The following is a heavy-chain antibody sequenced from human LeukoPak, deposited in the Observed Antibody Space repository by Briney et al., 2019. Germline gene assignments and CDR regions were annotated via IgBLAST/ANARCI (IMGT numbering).Heavy chain of an antibody. Sequence: GGSLRLSCEASGFTFSSYEMNWVRQAPGQGLEWVSYISSSGKTIYYADYTEGRFTVSRDNAKNSPYLEMNSLRAEDTAVYYCATTSIAAAVPGCFDYWGQGTLVTVFS. CDR2: ISSSGKTI. V-gene: IGHV3-48*03. CDR1: GFTFSSYE. CDR3: ATTSIAAAVPGCFDY. D-gene: IGHD6-13*01. J-gene: IGHJ4*02.